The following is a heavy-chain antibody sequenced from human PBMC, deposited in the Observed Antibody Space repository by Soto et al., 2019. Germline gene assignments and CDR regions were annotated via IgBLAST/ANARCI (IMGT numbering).Heavy chain of an antibody. CDR2: IIPILGTA. CDR1: GGTFSSYA. Sequence: SVKVSCKASGGTFSSYAISWVRQAPGQGLEWMGGIIPILGTANYAQKFQGRVTITADESTSTAYMELSSLRSEDTAVYYCARASWILTGYYIGWFDPWGQGTLVTSPQ. J-gene: IGHJ5*02. D-gene: IGHD3-9*01. V-gene: IGHV1-69*13. CDR3: ARASWILTGYYIGWFDP.